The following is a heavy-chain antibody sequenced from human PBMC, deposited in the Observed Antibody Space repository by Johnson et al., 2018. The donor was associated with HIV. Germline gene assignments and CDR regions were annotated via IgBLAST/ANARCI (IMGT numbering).Heavy chain of an antibody. V-gene: IGHV3-30-3*01. CDR1: GFTFSSYA. J-gene: IGHJ3*01. CDR2: ISYDGSNK. D-gene: IGHD3-9*01. CDR3: ARERFSDMLTGYHAFDV. Sequence: VQLVESGGGVVQPGRSLRLSCAASGFTFSSYAMHWVRQAPGKGLEWVAVISYDGSNKYYADSVKGRFTISSDNSKNTVYLQMNRLGAEDTAVYYCARERFSDMLTGYHAFDVWGQGTLVTVSS.